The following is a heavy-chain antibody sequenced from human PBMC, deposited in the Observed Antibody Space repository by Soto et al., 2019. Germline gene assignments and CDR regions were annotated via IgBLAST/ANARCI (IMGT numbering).Heavy chain of an antibody. J-gene: IGHJ4*02. CDR2: IPTGVFGT. D-gene: IGHD4-17*01. Sequence: EVQLLESGGGLVQPGGSLRLSCAASGFTFSAYVLGWVRQAPGGGLEGVSSIPTGVFGTYYADSVRGRFTISRDNSKDTLYLQMNSLRAEDTALYYCARGTTVTTSQLDFWGQGTLVTVSS. V-gene: IGHV3-23*01. CDR1: GFTFSAYV. CDR3: ARGTTVTTSQLDF.